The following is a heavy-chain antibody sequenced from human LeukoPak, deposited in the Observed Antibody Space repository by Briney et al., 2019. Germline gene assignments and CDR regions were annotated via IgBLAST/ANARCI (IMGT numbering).Heavy chain of an antibody. J-gene: IGHJ4*02. CDR1: GGTFSSYA. D-gene: IGHD3-22*01. CDR2: INPNSGGT. Sequence: GASVKVSCKASGGTFSSYAISWVRQAPGQGLEWMGWINPNSGGTNYAQKFQGRVTMTRDTSISTAYMELSRLRSDDTAVYYCARDPYYYDSSGYYYDWGQGTLVTVSS. V-gene: IGHV1-2*02. CDR3: ARDPYYYDSSGYYYD.